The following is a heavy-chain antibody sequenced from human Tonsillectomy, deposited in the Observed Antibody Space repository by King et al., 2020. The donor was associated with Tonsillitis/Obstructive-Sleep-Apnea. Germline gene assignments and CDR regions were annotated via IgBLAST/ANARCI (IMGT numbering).Heavy chain of an antibody. V-gene: IGHV4-31*03. D-gene: IGHD3-3*01. Sequence: QLQESGPGLVKPSQTLSLNCTVSGGSISGGAHFWSWIRQHPGKGLEWIGYIHNSGSTHENPSLKSRVSLSVDTSKNQLSLKMRALTAADTAVYYCARGTNYDFSSGRNWFDPWGPGTLVTVSS. CDR2: IHNSGST. J-gene: IGHJ5*02. CDR1: GGSISGGAHF. CDR3: ARGTNYDFSSGRNWFDP.